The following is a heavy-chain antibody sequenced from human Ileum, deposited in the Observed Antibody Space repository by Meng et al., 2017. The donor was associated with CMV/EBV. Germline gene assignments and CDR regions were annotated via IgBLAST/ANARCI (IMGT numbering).Heavy chain of an antibody. Sequence: VSGGSLSLVGSYWPWLRQHPGQCLKSIEYIYYSENPYYNPSLKSRITISVDTSKNQFSLKLSSVTAADTAVYYCARAVSPWKYFDYWGQGTLVTVSS. V-gene: IGHV4-31*02. J-gene: IGHJ4*02. CDR3: ARAVSPWKYFDY. CDR1: GGSLSLVGSY. D-gene: IGHD1-1*01. CDR2: IYYSENP.